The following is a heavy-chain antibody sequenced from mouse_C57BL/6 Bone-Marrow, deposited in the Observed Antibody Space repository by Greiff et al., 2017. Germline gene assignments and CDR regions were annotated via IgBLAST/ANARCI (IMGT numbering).Heavy chain of an antibody. Sequence: EVQLVESGEGLVKPGGSLKLSCAASGFTFSSYAMSWVRQTPEKRLEWVAYISSGGDYIYYADTVKGRFTISRDNARNTLYLQMSSLKSEDTAMYYCTRDRSHYYGSSLFAYWGQGTLVTVSA. CDR1: GFTFSSYA. J-gene: IGHJ3*01. CDR3: TRDRSHYYGSSLFAY. V-gene: IGHV5-9-1*02. D-gene: IGHD1-1*01. CDR2: ISSGGDYI.